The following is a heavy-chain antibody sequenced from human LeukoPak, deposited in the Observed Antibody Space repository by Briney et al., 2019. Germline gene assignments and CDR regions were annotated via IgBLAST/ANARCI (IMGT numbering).Heavy chain of an antibody. Sequence: PGGSLRLSCAASGFTVSSYYMSWVRQAPGKGLEWVSVIYSGGSTYYADSVKGRFTISRDNSKNTLYLQMNSLRGEDTAVYYCARSLGGAVITEAFDYWGQGTLVTVSS. J-gene: IGHJ4*02. CDR1: GFTVSSYY. CDR2: IYSGGST. V-gene: IGHV3-53*01. CDR3: ARSLGGAVITEAFDY. D-gene: IGHD3-16*01.